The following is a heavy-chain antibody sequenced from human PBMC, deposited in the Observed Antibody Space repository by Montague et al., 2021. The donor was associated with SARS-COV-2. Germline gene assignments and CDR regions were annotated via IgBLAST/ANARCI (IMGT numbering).Heavy chain of an antibody. CDR2: IYDSGST. J-gene: IGHJ3*02. D-gene: IGHD5-12*01. CDR1: GGSISSINYY. Sequence: SETLSLTCTVSGGSISSINYYWDWIRQPPGKGLEWIGRIYDSGSTYYNPSLKSRVTISVDTSKNHFSLKLSSVTAADTAVYYCARRGRKLLPVATTIGGFDIWGQGTMVTVSS. CDR3: ARRGRKLLPVATTIGGFDI. V-gene: IGHV4-39*02.